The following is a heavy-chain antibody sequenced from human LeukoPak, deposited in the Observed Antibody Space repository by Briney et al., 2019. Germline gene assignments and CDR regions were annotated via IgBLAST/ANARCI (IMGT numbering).Heavy chain of an antibody. D-gene: IGHD6-13*01. CDR1: EFTFSSDE. CDR2: ISTTGTTI. Sequence: GGSLRLSCTASEFTFSSDEMNWVRQAPGKGLEWVAYISTTGTTIYYADSVKGRFTISRDNAKNSLYLQVNRLRADDTAVYYCARDRPGYTSSWYSPFDYWGQGTLVTVSS. V-gene: IGHV3-48*03. J-gene: IGHJ4*02. CDR3: ARDRPGYTSSWYSPFDY.